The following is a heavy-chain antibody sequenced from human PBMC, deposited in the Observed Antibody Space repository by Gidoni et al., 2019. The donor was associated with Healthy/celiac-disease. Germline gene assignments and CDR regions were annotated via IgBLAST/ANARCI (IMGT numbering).Heavy chain of an antibody. CDR2: IYYSGST. CDR1: GGAISSSSYY. Sequence: QLQLQESGPGLVKPSETLSLTCTVSGGAISSSSYYWGWIRQPPGKGLEWIGSIYYSGSTYYHPSLKSRATISVDTSKNQFSLKLSSVTAADTAVYYCARDQEDIAARPYYFDYWGQGTLVTVSS. J-gene: IGHJ4*02. V-gene: IGHV4-39*07. CDR3: ARDQEDIAARPYYFDY. D-gene: IGHD6-6*01.